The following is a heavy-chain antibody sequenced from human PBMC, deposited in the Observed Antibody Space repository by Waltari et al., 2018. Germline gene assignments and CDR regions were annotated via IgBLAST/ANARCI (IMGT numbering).Heavy chain of an antibody. CDR2: ISGSGAIT. D-gene: IGHD6-19*01. CDR3: AKEGSGKWLENWYFDL. CDR1: GFIFSDYA. Sequence: EVQLVESGGGLVQPGGSLRLSCAASGFIFSDYAMSWVRQAAGKGVEWVSSISGSGAITYYADSVGGRFIISRDHSKNTLHLQMNSLRADDSAVYYCAKEGSGKWLENWYFDLWGRGTVVTVSS. V-gene: IGHV3-23*04. J-gene: IGHJ2*01.